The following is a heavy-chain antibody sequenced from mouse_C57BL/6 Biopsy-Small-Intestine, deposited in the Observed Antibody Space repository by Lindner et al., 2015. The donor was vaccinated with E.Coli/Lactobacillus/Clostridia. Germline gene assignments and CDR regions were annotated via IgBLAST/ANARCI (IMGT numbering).Heavy chain of an antibody. V-gene: IGHV1S26*01. J-gene: IGHJ4*01. CDR1: GGTLSTKT. D-gene: IGHD1-3*01. Sequence: SVKVSCKASGGTLSTKTITWVRQAPGQGPEWMGRIIPILDLANYAQKFQGRVTITADTTTNTAHMELSGLRSEDTAVYYCATAWTQLTLELWGQGTLVTVSS. CDR2: IIPILDLA. CDR3: ATAWTQLTLEL.